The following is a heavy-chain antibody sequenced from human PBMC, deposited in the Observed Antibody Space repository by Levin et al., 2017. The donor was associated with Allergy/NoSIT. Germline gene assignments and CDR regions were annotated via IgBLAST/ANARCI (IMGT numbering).Heavy chain of an antibody. V-gene: IGHV4-38-2*02. J-gene: IGHJ4*02. D-gene: IGHD3-10*01. CDR2: IYHSGIT. CDR1: DYSISSGYY. CDR3: ARESAYGSGSYYNY. Sequence: PSQTLSLTCAVSDYSISSGYYWAWIRQTPGKGLEWIGSIYHSGITYYNPSLKSRVTISVDTSTNQFSLKLSSVTAADTAVYYCARESAYGSGSYYNYWGRGTLVTVSS.